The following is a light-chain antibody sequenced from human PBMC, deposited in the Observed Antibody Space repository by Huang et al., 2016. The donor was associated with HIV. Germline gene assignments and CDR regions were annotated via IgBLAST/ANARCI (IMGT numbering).Light chain of an antibody. J-gene: IGKJ1*01. V-gene: IGKV2-30*01. CDR1: ENLVFSDGNTY. Sequence: DAVLTQSPLSLAVTLGQPATISCRSSENLVFSDGNTYLNWFHQRPGRLPRRLIYKVSTRDSGVPDRVSGSGSGTDFTLRISRVEAEDFGVYHCMQGTHGPSFGQGTKLEIK. CDR2: KVS. CDR3: MQGTHGPS.